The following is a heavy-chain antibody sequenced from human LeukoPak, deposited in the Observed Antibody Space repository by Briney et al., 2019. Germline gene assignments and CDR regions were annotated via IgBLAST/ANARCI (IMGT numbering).Heavy chain of an antibody. CDR3: ARKDHRGAENFFDY. J-gene: IGHJ4*02. V-gene: IGHV4-59*08. Sequence: SETLSLTCTVSGGSLSSYYWSWIRQPPGKGLEWIGYIYYSGSTNYNPSPKSRVTISVDTSKNQFSLKLSSVTAADTAVYYCARKDHRGAENFFDYWGQGTLVTVSS. CDR1: GGSLSSYY. D-gene: IGHD3-10*01. CDR2: IYYSGST.